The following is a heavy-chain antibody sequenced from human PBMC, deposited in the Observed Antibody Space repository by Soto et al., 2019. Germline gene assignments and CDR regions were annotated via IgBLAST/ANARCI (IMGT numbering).Heavy chain of an antibody. CDR1: GFTFSSYS. V-gene: IGHV3-48*02. CDR2: ISSSSSTI. J-gene: IGHJ6*02. D-gene: IGHD3-22*01. Sequence: GGSLRLSCAASGFTFSSYSMNWVRQAPGKGLEWVSYISSSSSTIYYADSVKGRFTISRDNAKNSLYLQMNSLRDEDTAVYYCARDQVERRAPGGYYDSSGLGLWGYYYYGMDVWGQGTTVTVSS. CDR3: ARDQVERRAPGGYYDSSGLGLWGYYYYGMDV.